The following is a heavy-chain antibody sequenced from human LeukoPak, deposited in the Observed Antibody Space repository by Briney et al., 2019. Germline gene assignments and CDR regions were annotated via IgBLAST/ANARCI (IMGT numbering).Heavy chain of an antibody. CDR1: GFTFSSYG. J-gene: IGHJ4*02. V-gene: IGHV3-23*01. CDR3: ARGGSGSSWFDY. CDR2: ISGSGGST. D-gene: IGHD3-10*01. Sequence: GGSLRLSCAASGFTFSSYGMSWVRQAPGKGLEWVSAISGSGGSTYYADSVKGRFTISRDNSKNTLFLQMNSLRAEDTAVYYCARGGSGSSWFDYWGQGTLVTVSS.